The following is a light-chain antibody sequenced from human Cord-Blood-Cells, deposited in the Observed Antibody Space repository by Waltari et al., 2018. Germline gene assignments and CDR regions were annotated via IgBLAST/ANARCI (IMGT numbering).Light chain of an antibody. CDR3: GTWDSSLSAGV. Sequence: QSVLTQPPSVSAAPGQTVPISCSGSSSNIGNNYVSWYQQLPGTAPKLLIYENKKRPSGIPDRFSGSKSGTSATLGITGLQTGDEADYYCGTWDSSLSAGVFGGGTKLTVL. CDR2: ENK. CDR1: SSNIGNNY. V-gene: IGLV1-51*02. J-gene: IGLJ3*02.